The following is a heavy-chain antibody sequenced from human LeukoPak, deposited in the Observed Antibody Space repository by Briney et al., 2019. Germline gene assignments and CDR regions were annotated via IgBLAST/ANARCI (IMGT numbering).Heavy chain of an antibody. Sequence: GGSLRLSCAASGFTFSSHAMAWVRQARGQGLEWVSGISDSGGSTHYADSVKGRFTISRDNSKNTLCLEMNSLRAEDTAAYYCAKDYFGSVPDAFDIWGQGTMVTVSS. V-gene: IGHV3-23*01. J-gene: IGHJ3*02. D-gene: IGHD3-10*01. CDR1: GFTFSSHA. CDR2: ISDSGGST. CDR3: AKDYFGSVPDAFDI.